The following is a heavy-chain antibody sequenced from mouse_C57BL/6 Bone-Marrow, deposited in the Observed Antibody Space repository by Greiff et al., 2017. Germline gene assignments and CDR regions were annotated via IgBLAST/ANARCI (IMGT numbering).Heavy chain of an antibody. V-gene: IGHV1-15*01. CDR1: GYTFTDYE. CDR3: TDVCAY. Sequence: QVQLQQSGAELGRPGASVTLSCKASGYTFTDYEMHWVKQTPVHGLEWIGAIDPETGGTAYNQKFKGKAILTADKSSSAAYMELRSLTSEDSAVYYCTDVCAYWGQGKRVTVSA. CDR2: IDPETGGT. J-gene: IGHJ3*01.